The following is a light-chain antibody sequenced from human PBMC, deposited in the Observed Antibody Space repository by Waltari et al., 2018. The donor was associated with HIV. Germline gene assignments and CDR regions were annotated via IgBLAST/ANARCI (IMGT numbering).Light chain of an antibody. V-gene: IGKV3-20*01. CDR2: GAS. CDR1: QSVSSNY. Sequence: EFVLTQSPGPLSLSPGERATLSCRASQSVSSNYLAWYQQKPGQAPRLLMYGASSRATGIPDRFSGGGSGTDFTLTISRLEPEDFAVYFCQQYDTSPWTFGQGTKVEIK. CDR3: QQYDTSPWT. J-gene: IGKJ1*01.